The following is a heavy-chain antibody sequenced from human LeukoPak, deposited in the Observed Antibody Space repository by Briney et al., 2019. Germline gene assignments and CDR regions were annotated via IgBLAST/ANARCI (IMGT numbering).Heavy chain of an antibody. CDR3: ATAPPRYPIWNYVWGSYRYAWVY. CDR2: FDPEDGET. J-gene: IGHJ4*02. D-gene: IGHD3-16*02. CDR1: GYALTELS. V-gene: IGHV1-24*01. Sequence: ASVKVSCKVSGYALTELSVHWVRQAPGKGLEWMGGFDPEDGETIYAQKFQGRVTMTEDTSTDTAYMELSSLRSEDTAVYYCATAPPRYPIWNYVWGSYRYAWVYWGQGTLVTVSS.